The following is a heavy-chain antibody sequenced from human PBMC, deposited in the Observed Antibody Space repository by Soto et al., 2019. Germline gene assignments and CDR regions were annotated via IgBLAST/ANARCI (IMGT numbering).Heavy chain of an antibody. Sequence: GGSLRLSCAASGFTFSSYAMSWVRQAPGKGLEWVSAISGSGGSTYYADSVKGRFTISRDNSKNTLYLQMNSLRAEDTAVYYCAKVPRVVTAILGGYFDYWGQGTLVTVSS. CDR2: ISGSGGST. D-gene: IGHD2-21*02. J-gene: IGHJ4*02. CDR1: GFTFSSYA. CDR3: AKVPRVVTAILGGYFDY. V-gene: IGHV3-23*01.